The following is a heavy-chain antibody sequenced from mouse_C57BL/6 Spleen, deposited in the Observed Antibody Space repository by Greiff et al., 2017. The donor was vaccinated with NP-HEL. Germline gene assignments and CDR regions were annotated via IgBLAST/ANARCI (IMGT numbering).Heavy chain of an antibody. CDR3: ANGYGSSSFWYFDV. CDR2: IYPGSGST. D-gene: IGHD1-1*01. CDR1: GYTFTSYW. V-gene: IGHV1-55*01. Sequence: VQLQQSGAELVKPGASVKMSCKASGYTFTSYWITWVKQRPGQGLEWIGDIYPGSGSTNYNEKFKSKATLTVDTSSSTAYMQLSSLTSEDSAVYYCANGYGSSSFWYFDVWGTGTTVTVSS. J-gene: IGHJ1*03.